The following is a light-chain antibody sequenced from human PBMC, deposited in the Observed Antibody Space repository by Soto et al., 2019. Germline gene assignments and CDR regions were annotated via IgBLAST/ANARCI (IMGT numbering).Light chain of an antibody. CDR1: STDIGVSKF. V-gene: IGLV2-14*03. CDR3: SSFTSYNYV. J-gene: IGLJ1*01. Sequence: QSVLTQPASVSGSLGQSITISCTGTSTDIGVSKFVSWYQQHPGKAPKVIIYDVSNRPSGVSSRFSGSKSDNTASLTISGLQAEDEADYHCSSFTSYNYVFGTGTKVTVL. CDR2: DVS.